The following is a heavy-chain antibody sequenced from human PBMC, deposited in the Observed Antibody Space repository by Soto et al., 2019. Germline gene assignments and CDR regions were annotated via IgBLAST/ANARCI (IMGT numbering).Heavy chain of an antibody. CDR2: IYYSGST. CDR1: GGSISSYY. J-gene: IGHJ4*02. CDR3: ARTRRDGYNSPFDY. D-gene: IGHD5-12*01. Sequence: SETLSLTCTVSGGSISSYYWSWIRQPPGKGLEWIGYIYYSGSTNYNPSLKSRVTISVDTSKNQFSLKLSSVTAADTAVYYCARTRRDGYNSPFDYWGQGSLVTVSS. V-gene: IGHV4-59*01.